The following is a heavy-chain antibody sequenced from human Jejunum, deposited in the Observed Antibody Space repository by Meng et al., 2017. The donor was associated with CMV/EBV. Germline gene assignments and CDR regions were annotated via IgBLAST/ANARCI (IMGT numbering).Heavy chain of an antibody. CDR2: ISNDGSNK. J-gene: IGHJ4*02. Sequence: GRQGVRQAQGKGVEWVKFISNDGSNKYYGDSVKGRFTISRDNSKNTLYLQMNSLRAEDTSVYYCVKDRGVPYYESLTGYSYFDYWGQGALVTVSS. CDR3: VKDRGVPYYESLTGYSYFDY. D-gene: IGHD3-9*01. CDR1: G. V-gene: IGHV3-30*02.